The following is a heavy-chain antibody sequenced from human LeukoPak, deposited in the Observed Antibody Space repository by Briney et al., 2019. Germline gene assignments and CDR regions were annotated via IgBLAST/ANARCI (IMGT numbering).Heavy chain of an antibody. CDR1: GHIFSNYG. CDR3: ARRPSQYSGYEN. Sequence: ASVKVSWKASGHIFSNYGINWIRQAPGQGLEWMGWITAYNDDTNYAQKLQGRVTMTTDTSTSTAYMELRSLRSDDTAVYYCARRPSQYSGYENWGQGTLVTVSS. J-gene: IGHJ4*02. D-gene: IGHD5-12*01. V-gene: IGHV1-18*01. CDR2: ITAYNDDT.